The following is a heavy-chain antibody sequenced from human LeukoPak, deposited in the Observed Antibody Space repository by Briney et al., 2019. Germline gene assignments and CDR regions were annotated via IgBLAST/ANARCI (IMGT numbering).Heavy chain of an antibody. CDR2: ICDSRDAI. V-gene: IGHV3-48*01. Sequence: GGSLRLSCAASVFTFSTYGTNWVPEARGKGREWVSYICDSRDAILYPDSVRGRFTISRENAKNSLYLQMNSLRAEDTAVYYCARSRGYSYGYYYYGMDVWGQGTTVTVSS. CDR1: VFTFSTYG. D-gene: IGHD5-18*01. CDR3: ARSRGYSYGYYYYGMDV. J-gene: IGHJ6*02.